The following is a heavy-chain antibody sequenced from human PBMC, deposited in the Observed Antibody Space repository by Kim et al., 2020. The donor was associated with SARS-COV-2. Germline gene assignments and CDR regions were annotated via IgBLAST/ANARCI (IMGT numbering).Heavy chain of an antibody. Sequence: GGSLRLSCAASGFTFSSYSMNWVRQAPGKGLEWVSYISSTSNTIYYADSVKGRFTISRDNAKNSLYLQMNSLRDEDTAVYYCARRDSSSFAWVRWGQGTLVTVSS. CDR2: ISSTSNTI. J-gene: IGHJ4*02. V-gene: IGHV3-48*02. D-gene: IGHD6-13*01. CDR1: GFTFSSYS. CDR3: ARRDSSSFAWVR.